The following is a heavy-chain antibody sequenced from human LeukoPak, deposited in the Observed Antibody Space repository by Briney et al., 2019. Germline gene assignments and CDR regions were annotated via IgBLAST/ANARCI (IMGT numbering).Heavy chain of an antibody. Sequence: GSLRLSCAASGFTFSSYSMNWVRQAPGKGLEWVSSISSSSSYIYYADSVKGRYTISRDNAKNSLYLQMNSLRAEDTAVYYCARDPGTSLDYWGQGTLVTVSS. CDR3: ARDPGTSLDY. CDR2: ISSSSSYI. CDR1: GFTFSSYS. D-gene: IGHD1-1*01. V-gene: IGHV3-21*01. J-gene: IGHJ4*02.